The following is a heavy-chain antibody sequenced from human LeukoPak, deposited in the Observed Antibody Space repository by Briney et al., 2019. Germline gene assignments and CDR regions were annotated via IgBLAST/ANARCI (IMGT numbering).Heavy chain of an antibody. V-gene: IGHV4-38-2*02. CDR3: ASEYFDWLSPTYY. Sequence: SETLSLTCTVSGYSISSGYYWGWIRQPPGKGLEWIGSIYHSGSTYYIPSLKSRVTISVDTSKNQFSLKLSSVTAADTAVYYCASEYFDWLSPTYYWGQGTLVTVSS. CDR1: GYSISSGYY. CDR2: IYHSGST. J-gene: IGHJ4*02. D-gene: IGHD3-9*01.